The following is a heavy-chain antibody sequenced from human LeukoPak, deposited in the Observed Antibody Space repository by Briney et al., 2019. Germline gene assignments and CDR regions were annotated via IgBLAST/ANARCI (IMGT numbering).Heavy chain of an antibody. CDR1: GFTFSSYA. D-gene: IGHD6-19*01. J-gene: IGHJ4*02. CDR3: ARDTTSGWPSYFDY. CDR2: ISYDGSNK. Sequence: GGSLRLSCAASGFTFSSYAMHWVRQAPGKGLVWVAVISYDGSNKYYADSVKGRFTISRDNSKNTLYLQMNSLRAEDTAVYYCARDTTSGWPSYFDYWGQGTLVTVSS. V-gene: IGHV3-30*04.